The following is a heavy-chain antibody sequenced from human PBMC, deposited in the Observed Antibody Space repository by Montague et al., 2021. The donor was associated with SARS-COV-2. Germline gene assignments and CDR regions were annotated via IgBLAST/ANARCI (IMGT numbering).Heavy chain of an antibody. CDR3: ARSGQPAGNYAPLGYYGLDV. CDR2: XYWDDDK. J-gene: IGHJ6*02. V-gene: IGHV2-5*02. D-gene: IGHD1-7*01. CDR1: GFSLSTSGVG. Sequence: PALVKPTQTLTLTCTFSGFSLSTSGVGVGWIRQPPGKALEWLALXYWDDDKRYSPSLKSRLTITKDTSKNHVVLTMTNMDPVDTGTYYCARSGQPAGNYAPLGYYGLDVWGRGTTVIVSS.